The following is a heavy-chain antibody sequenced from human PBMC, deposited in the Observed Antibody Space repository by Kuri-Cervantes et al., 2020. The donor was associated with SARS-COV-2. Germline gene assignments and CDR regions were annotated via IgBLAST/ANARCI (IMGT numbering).Heavy chain of an antibody. Sequence: SETLSLTCTVSGGSVSSYYWSWIRQPPGKGLEWIGYIYYSGSTYYNPSLKSRVTISVDTSKNQFSLKLSSVTAADTAVYYCARGGPRSSLYSSSWAPYNYYYYYGMDVWGQGTTVTVSS. CDR2: IYYSGST. CDR1: GGSVSSYY. CDR3: ARGGPRSSLYSSSWAPYNYYYYYGMDV. J-gene: IGHJ6*02. D-gene: IGHD6-13*01. V-gene: IGHV4-59*08.